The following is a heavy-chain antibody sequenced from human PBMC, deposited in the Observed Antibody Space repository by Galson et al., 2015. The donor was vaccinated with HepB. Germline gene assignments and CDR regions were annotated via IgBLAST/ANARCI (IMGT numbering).Heavy chain of an antibody. Sequence: QVQLQESGPGLVKPSETLSLTCTVSGGSITSYYWSWIRQPPGKGLECIGYIYYSGSTNYNPSLKSRVTISVDMSKNQFSLKLSSVTAADTAVYYCARLKPIEGSTTHFDYWGQGALVTVS. CDR3: ARLKPIEGSTTHFDY. J-gene: IGHJ4*02. V-gene: IGHV4-59*08. CDR2: IYYSGST. CDR1: GGSITSYY. D-gene: IGHD1-1*01.